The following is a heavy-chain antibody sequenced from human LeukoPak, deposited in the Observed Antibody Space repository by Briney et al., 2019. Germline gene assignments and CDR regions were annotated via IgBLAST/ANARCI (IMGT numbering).Heavy chain of an antibody. D-gene: IGHD2-2*02. CDR1: GGSISSSSYY. Sequence: SETLSLTCTVSGGSISSSSYYWGWIRQPPGKGLEWIGTIYQSGSANYNPSLKSRVSMSVDTSKNQFSLNLTSVTAADTAVYYCARPQATYTYIWFQWSQGTLVTVSS. CDR3: ARPQATYTYIWFQ. CDR2: IYQSGSA. V-gene: IGHV4-39*07. J-gene: IGHJ4*02.